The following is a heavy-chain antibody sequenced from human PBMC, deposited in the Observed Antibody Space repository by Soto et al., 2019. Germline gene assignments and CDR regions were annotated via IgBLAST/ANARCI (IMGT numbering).Heavy chain of an antibody. D-gene: IGHD2-21*01. CDR1: GYTFTSYA. CDR3: AREIIRDSFDY. V-gene: IGHV1-3*01. CDR2: INAGNGNT. J-gene: IGHJ4*02. Sequence: ASVKVSCKASGYTFTSYAMQWVRQAPGQGLEWMGWINAGNGNTKYSQKFQGRVTITRDTSASTAYMELSSLRSEDTAVYYCAREIIRDSFDYWGQGTLVTVSS.